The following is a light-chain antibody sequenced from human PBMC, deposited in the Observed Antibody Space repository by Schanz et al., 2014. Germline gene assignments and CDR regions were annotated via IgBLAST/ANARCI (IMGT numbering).Light chain of an antibody. CDR1: SSDVGGYNF. J-gene: IGLJ1*01. V-gene: IGLV2-8*01. CDR3: SSYAGSNFYV. Sequence: QSALTQPPSASGSPGQSVTISCTGTSSDVGGYNFVSWYQQHPGKAPKLMIYGVNKRPSGVPDRFSGSKSGNTASLTVSGLQAGDEADYYCSSYAGSNFYVFGTGTKLTVL. CDR2: GVN.